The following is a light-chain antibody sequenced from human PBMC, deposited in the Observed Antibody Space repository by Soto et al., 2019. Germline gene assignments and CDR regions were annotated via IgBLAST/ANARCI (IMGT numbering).Light chain of an antibody. V-gene: IGLV2-8*01. CDR3: TSYAGSGHYV. J-gene: IGLJ1*01. CDR2: EVS. Sequence: QSALTQPASASGSPGQSVTISCTGTSSDVGGYNYVSWYQQHPGKAPKLMIYEVSKRPSGVTDRFSGSKSGNTASLTVSGLEAEEAAYYYSTSYAGSGHYVFGTGTKLTVL. CDR1: SSDVGGYNY.